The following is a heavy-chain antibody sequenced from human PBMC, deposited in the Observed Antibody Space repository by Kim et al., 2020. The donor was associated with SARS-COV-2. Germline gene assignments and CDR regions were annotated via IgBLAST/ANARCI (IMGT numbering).Heavy chain of an antibody. D-gene: IGHD3-10*01. Sequence: RLTISRDNAKNSLYLQMNSLRAEDTAVYYCASDKVWDYGSGSYYYYGMDVWGQGTTVTVSS. J-gene: IGHJ6*02. V-gene: IGHV3-48*03. CDR3: ASDKVWDYGSGSYYYYGMDV.